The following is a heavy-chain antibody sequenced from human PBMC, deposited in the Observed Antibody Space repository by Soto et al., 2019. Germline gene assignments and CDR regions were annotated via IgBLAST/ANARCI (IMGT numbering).Heavy chain of an antibody. J-gene: IGHJ5*02. V-gene: IGHV3-48*03. CDR2: ISHTDRLT. Sequence: EVQLAESGGDLVQPGGSLRLSCVGSGFTFSYYEMNWVRQAPGKGLERVAFISHTDRLTHYPDSVKGRFTISRDNAQNSLYLEMTSLRVEDTGVYYCARDTGRASADLWGQGTLVTASS. CDR1: GFTFSYYE. D-gene: IGHD6-13*01. CDR3: ARDTGRASADL.